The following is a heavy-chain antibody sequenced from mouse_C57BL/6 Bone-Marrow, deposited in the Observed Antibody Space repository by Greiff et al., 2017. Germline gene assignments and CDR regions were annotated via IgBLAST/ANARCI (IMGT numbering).Heavy chain of an antibody. CDR2: ISSGGSYT. CDR3: ARRDYGSSYDWYFDV. D-gene: IGHD1-1*01. Sequence: EVMLVESGGDLVKPGGSLKLSCAASGFTFSSYGMSWVRQTPDKRLEWVATISSGGSYTYYPDSVKGRFTISRDNAKNTLYLQMSSLKSEDTAMYYCARRDYGSSYDWYFDVWGTGTTVTVSS. V-gene: IGHV5-6*02. J-gene: IGHJ1*03. CDR1: GFTFSSYG.